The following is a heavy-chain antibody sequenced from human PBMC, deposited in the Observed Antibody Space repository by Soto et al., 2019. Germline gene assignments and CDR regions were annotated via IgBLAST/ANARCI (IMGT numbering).Heavy chain of an antibody. V-gene: IGHV1-3*01. Sequence: ASVKVSCKATGYNLRAYTMHWVRQAPGQRLEWMGWINAGSGNTKYSQNLQGRVSITGETSASTVYMELTGLTSVDTAVYYCARDTETLGPRANDALDIWGQGTMVTVSS. J-gene: IGHJ3*02. CDR3: ARDTETLGPRANDALDI. D-gene: IGHD3-3*02. CDR1: GYNLRAYT. CDR2: INAGSGNT.